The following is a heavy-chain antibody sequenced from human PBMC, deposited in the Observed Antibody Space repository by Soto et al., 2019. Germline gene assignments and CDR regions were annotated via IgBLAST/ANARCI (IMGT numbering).Heavy chain of an antibody. Sequence: SETLSLTCTVSGGSISSDGSYWSWIRQHPGKGLEWIGYIYYSGSTYYNPSLKSRVTISVDTSKNQFSLKLSSVTAADTAVYYCARVEWPSYGMDVWGQGTTVTVSS. D-gene: IGHD3-3*01. CDR3: ARVEWPSYGMDV. V-gene: IGHV4-31*03. J-gene: IGHJ6*02. CDR2: IYYSGST. CDR1: GGSISSDGSY.